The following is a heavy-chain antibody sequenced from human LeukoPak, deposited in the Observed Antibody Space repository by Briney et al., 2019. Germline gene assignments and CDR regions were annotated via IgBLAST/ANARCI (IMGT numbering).Heavy chain of an antibody. Sequence: KPSETLSLTCTVSGGSISSYYWSWIRQPPGKGLEWIGYIYYSGSTNYNPSLKSRVTISVDTSKNQFSLKLSSVTAADTDVYYCARVGYSSWYRYYFDYWGQGTLVTVSS. CDR3: ARVGYSSWYRYYFDY. V-gene: IGHV4-59*01. J-gene: IGHJ4*02. D-gene: IGHD6-13*01. CDR2: IYYSGST. CDR1: GGSISSYY.